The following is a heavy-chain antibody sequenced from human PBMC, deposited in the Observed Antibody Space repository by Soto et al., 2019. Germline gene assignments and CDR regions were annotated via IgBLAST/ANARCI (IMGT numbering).Heavy chain of an antibody. J-gene: IGHJ4*02. V-gene: IGHV1-69*06. CDR1: GYSFSSHA. CDR3: ARGGALSTSWYWGDGLDS. Sequence: QVQLEQSGSEVKKSGSSVKVSCKASGYSFSSHAITGVRQAPGQGLEWMGGIIPVFGTPSYAQKFQGRVTISADKSTNTSYLELRSLRSEDTAVYYSARGGALSTSWYWGDGLDSWGQGTQVTVSS. D-gene: IGHD6-13*01. CDR2: IIPVFGTP.